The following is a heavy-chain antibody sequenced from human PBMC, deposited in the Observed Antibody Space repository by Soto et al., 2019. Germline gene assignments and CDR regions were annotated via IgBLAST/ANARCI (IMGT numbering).Heavy chain of an antibody. V-gene: IGHV4-59*01. Sequence: TLSLTCTVSGGSISSYYWSWIRQPPGKGLEWIGYIYYSGSTNYNPSLKSRVTISVDTSKNQFSLKLSSVTAADTAVYYCARGNGDYVMGYYYYYMDGWGKGTTVTVSS. CDR3: ARGNGDYVMGYYYYYMDG. CDR1: GGSISSYY. CDR2: IYYSGST. J-gene: IGHJ6*03. D-gene: IGHD4-17*01.